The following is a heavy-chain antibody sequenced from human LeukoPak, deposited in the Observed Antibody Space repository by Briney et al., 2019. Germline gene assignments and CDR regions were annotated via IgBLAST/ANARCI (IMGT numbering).Heavy chain of an antibody. Sequence: HPGGSLRLSCAASGFTFSSYWMSWVRQAPGKGLEWVANIKQDGSEKYYVDSVKGRFTISRDNAKNSLYLQMNSLRAEDTAMYYCAKDSAYYYDSSGYYYDWGQGTLVTVSS. D-gene: IGHD3-22*01. V-gene: IGHV3-7*01. CDR2: IKQDGSEK. J-gene: IGHJ4*02. CDR1: GFTFSSYW. CDR3: AKDSAYYYDSSGYYYD.